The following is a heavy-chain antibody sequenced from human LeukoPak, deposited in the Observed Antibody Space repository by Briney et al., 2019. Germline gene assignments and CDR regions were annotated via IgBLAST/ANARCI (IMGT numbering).Heavy chain of an antibody. CDR2: INPNSGGT. J-gene: IGHJ4*02. V-gene: IGHV1-2*02. D-gene: IGHD3-3*01. CDR3: ARSGDYDFWSGYFGY. CDR1: GYTFTGYY. Sequence: ASVKVSCKASGYTFTGYYMHWVRQAPGQGLEWMGWINPNSGGTNYAQKFQGRVTMTRDTSISTAYMELSRLRSDDTAVYYCARSGDYDFWSGYFGYWGQGTLVTVSS.